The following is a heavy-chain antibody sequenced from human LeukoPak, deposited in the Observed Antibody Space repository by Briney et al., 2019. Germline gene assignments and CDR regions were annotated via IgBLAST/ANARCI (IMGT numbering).Heavy chain of an antibody. CDR3: ARDRDKIVGATLDY. CDR1: GFIFTSYA. CDR2: ISYDGSNK. V-gene: IGHV3-30-3*01. Sequence: GGSLRLSCAASGFIFTSYAMHWVRQAPGKGLEWVAVISYDGSNKYYADSVKGRFTISRDNSKNTLYLQMNSLRAEDTAVYYCARDRDKIVGATLDYWGQGTLVTVSS. J-gene: IGHJ4*02. D-gene: IGHD1-26*01.